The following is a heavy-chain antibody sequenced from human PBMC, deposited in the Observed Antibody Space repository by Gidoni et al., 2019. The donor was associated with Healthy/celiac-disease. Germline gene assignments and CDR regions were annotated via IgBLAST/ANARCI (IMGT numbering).Heavy chain of an antibody. D-gene: IGHD2-21*01. CDR2: INSDGSST. CDR3: ARDLGGGGRDELGV. J-gene: IGHJ4*02. Sequence: EVQLVESGGGLVQPGGSLRLSCAASGFTFSSYWMHWVRQDPGKGLVWVSRINSDGSSTSYADSVQGRFTISRDNAKNTLYLQMNSLRAEDTAVYYCARDLGGGGRDELGVWGQGTLVTVSS. V-gene: IGHV3-74*01. CDR1: GFTFSSYW.